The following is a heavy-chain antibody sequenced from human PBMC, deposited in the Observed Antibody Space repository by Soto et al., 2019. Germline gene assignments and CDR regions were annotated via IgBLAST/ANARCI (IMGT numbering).Heavy chain of an antibody. CDR3: ARDRPYYCGCDG. D-gene: IGHD1-26*01. J-gene: IGHJ6*02. CDR2: IDYSGNT. CDR1: GDSITNSDYY. Sequence: SETLSLTCTVSGDSITNSDYYWNWIRQSPGKGLEWIASIDYSGNTYYNPSLKSRVVISADTSKNLFSLKWRSVTAADTALYLCARDRPYYCGCDGWSQGTTVTVSS. V-gene: IGHV4-30-4*01.